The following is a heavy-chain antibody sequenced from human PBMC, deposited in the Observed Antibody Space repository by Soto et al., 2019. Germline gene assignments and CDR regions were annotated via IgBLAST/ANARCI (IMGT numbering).Heavy chain of an antibody. CDR1: GAYISDFS. CDR2: ITVNGNT. J-gene: IGHJ1*01. CDR3: ARESGENWTYEAH. Sequence: QVQQLESGPGLVKPWDTLSLTCTVSGAYISDFSWSWIRQPAGKGLEWIGRITVNGNTQYNPSFRSRVTMSMDTSRNQFSLNLQSATAADTSLYYCARESGENWTYEAHWGQGTLVTVSS. D-gene: IGHD1-7*01. V-gene: IGHV4-4*07.